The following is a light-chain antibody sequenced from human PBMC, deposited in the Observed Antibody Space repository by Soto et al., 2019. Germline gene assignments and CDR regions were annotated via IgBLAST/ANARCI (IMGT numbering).Light chain of an antibody. J-gene: IGKJ2*01. V-gene: IGKV3-20*01. CDR1: QSVAGSY. CDR3: QQYDSSPYT. CDR2: GAS. Sequence: EIVLTQSPGTLSLSPGERVTLSCRASQSVAGSYLAWYQQKPGQAPRLLIYGASSRATGIPDRFSGSGSGTGFTLTISRLEPEDFAVYYCQQYDSSPYTFGQGTKLEIK.